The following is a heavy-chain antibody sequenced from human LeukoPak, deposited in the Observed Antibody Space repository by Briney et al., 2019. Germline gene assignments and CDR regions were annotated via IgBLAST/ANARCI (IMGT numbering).Heavy chain of an antibody. CDR3: ARVSWVAAAGTFDY. J-gene: IGHJ4*02. V-gene: IGHV3-7*01. Sequence: TGGSLRLSCAASGFTFSSYWMSWVRQAPGKGLEWVASIKQDGSEKYYVDSVKGRFTISRDNAKNSLYLQMNSLRAEDTAVYYCARVSWVAAAGTFDYWGQGTLVTVSS. D-gene: IGHD6-13*01. CDR1: GFTFSSYW. CDR2: IKQDGSEK.